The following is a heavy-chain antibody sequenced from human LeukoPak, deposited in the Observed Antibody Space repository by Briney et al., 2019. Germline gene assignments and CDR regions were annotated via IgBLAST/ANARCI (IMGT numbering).Heavy chain of an antibody. CDR3: ASRVSDKMVRGVSTFKGYYGMDV. CDR2: IIPILGIA. V-gene: IGHV1-69*04. D-gene: IGHD3-10*01. CDR1: GGTFSSYA. Sequence: SVKVSCKASGGTFSSYAISWVRQAPGQGLEWMGRIIPILGIANYAQKFQGRVTITADKSTSTAYMELSSLRSEDTAVYYCASRVSDKMVRGVSTFKGYYGMDVWGQGTTVTVSS. J-gene: IGHJ6*02.